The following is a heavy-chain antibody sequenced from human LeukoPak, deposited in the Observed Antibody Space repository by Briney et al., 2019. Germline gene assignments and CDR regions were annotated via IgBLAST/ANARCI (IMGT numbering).Heavy chain of an antibody. Sequence: SETLSLTCTVSGGSISSGGYYWSWIRQHPGKGLEWIGYIYYSGSTYYNPSLKSRVTISVDTSKNQFSLKLSSVTAADTAVYYCARGVVEVVAATRWFDPWGQGTLVTVSS. V-gene: IGHV4-31*03. CDR2: IYYSGST. CDR3: ARGVVEVVAATRWFDP. J-gene: IGHJ5*02. D-gene: IGHD2-15*01. CDR1: GGSISSGGYY.